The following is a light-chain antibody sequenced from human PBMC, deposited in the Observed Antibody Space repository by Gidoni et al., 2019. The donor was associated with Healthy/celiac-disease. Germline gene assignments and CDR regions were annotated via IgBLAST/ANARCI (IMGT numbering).Light chain of an antibody. CDR3: QQSYSTPPRT. Sequence: DIQMTQSPSSLSASVGDRVTITCRASQSISSYLNWYQQKPGKAPKLLIYAASSLQSGVPSRFSGRGSGTDFTLTISSLQPEEFGTYYCQQSYSTPPRTFGQGTKVEIK. J-gene: IGKJ1*01. CDR1: QSISSY. V-gene: IGKV1-39*01. CDR2: AAS.